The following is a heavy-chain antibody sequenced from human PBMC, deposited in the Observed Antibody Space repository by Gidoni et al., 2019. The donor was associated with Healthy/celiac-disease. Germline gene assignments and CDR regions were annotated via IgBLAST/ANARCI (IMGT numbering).Heavy chain of an antibody. CDR3: AKIQEVLRFLLELDY. V-gene: IGHV3-30*18. CDR2: ISYDGSNK. CDR1: GFTFSSYG. D-gene: IGHD3-3*01. J-gene: IGHJ4*02. Sequence: QVQLVESGGGVVQPGRSLRLSCAASGFTFSSYGMHWVRQAPGKGREWVAVISYDGSNKYYADSVKGRFTISRDNSKNTLYLQMNSLRAEDTAVYYCAKIQEVLRFLLELDYWGQGTLVTVSS.